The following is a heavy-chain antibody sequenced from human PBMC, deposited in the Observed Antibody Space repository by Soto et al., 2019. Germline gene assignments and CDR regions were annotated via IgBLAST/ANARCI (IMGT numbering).Heavy chain of an antibody. CDR2: IYYRGST. CDR3: ATSDTAMVDH. D-gene: IGHD5-18*01. Sequence: SETLSLTCTVSGGSISSSRYYWDWIRQPPGKGLEWIGNIYYRGSTYYNLSLKSRVTISVDTSKNQFSLKLTSVTAADTAMYNSATSDTAMVDHWGQGMLVTVSS. CDR1: GGSISSSRYY. J-gene: IGHJ4*02. V-gene: IGHV4-39*01.